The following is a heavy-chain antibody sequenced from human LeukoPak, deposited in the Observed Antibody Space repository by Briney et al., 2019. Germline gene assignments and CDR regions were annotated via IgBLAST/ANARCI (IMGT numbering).Heavy chain of an antibody. V-gene: IGHV3-7*01. CDR3: ARALIAVAGTKGFYFDY. CDR2: IKQDASDK. D-gene: IGHD6-19*01. J-gene: IGHJ4*02. Sequence: GGSLRLSCAASGFTFSSHWMSWVRQAPGKGLEWVAYIKQDASDKYYVDSMKGRFTISRDNAKNSLYLQMNSQRAEDTAVYYCARALIAVAGTKGFYFDYWGQGTLVTVSS. CDR1: GFTFSSHW.